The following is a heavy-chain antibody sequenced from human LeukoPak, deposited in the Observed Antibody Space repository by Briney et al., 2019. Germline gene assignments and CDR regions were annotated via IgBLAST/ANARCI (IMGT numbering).Heavy chain of an antibody. V-gene: IGHV3-33*01. Sequence: PGRSLRLSCAASGFTFSSYGMHWVRQAPGKGLEWVAVIWYDGSNKYYADSVKGRFTISRDNSKNTLYLQMNSLRAEDTAVYYCARESTPNYYGSGSYYKPGGYYFDYWGQGTLVTVSS. CDR3: ARESTPNYYGSGSYYKPGGYYFDY. CDR1: GFTFSSYG. D-gene: IGHD3-10*01. J-gene: IGHJ4*02. CDR2: IWYDGSNK.